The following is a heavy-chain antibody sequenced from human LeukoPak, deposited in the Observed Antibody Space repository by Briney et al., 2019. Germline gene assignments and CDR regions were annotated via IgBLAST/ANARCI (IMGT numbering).Heavy chain of an antibody. J-gene: IGHJ3*02. D-gene: IGHD2-15*01. CDR1: GFTFSSNW. CDR3: AKDADQDIVVVVAATSAFDI. CDR2: IKPDGNEK. Sequence: GGSLRLSCAASGFTFSSNWMSWVRQAPGKGLEWVANIKPDGNEKYYVDSVKGRFTISRDNAENSLFLQMNSLRAEDTALYYCAKDADQDIVVVVAATSAFDIWGQGTMVTVSS. V-gene: IGHV3-7*03.